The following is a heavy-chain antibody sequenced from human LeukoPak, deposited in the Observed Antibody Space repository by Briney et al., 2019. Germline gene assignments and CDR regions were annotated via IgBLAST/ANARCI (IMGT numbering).Heavy chain of an antibody. D-gene: IGHD2/OR15-2a*01. CDR3: AREMRSSKALDY. CDR2: ISPTGGTT. V-gene: IGHV1-46*01. Sequence: ASVKVSCKTSGYMFTVYYLHWVRQAPGQGLEWMGMISPTGGTTRFSQKYQGRITMTRDMSTSTVYMVLSSLRSEDTAVYYCAREMRSSKALDYWGQGTLVTVSS. J-gene: IGHJ4*02. CDR1: GYMFTVYY.